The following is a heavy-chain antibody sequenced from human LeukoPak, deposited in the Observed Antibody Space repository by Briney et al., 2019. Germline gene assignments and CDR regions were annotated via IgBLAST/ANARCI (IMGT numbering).Heavy chain of an antibody. CDR1: VFSLSTSVVG. V-gene: IGHV2-5*02. CDR3: AHRRGSNWFDP. CDR2: IYWDDDK. Sequence: SGPTLVNPTQTLTLTCTFSVFSLSTSVVGVGWIRQPPGKALEWLVIIYWDDDKRYSPSLKSRLTITKDTSKHQVVLTMTNMDPVDTAKYYCAHRRGSNWFDPWGQGTRVTVSS. D-gene: IGHD3-16*01. J-gene: IGHJ5*02.